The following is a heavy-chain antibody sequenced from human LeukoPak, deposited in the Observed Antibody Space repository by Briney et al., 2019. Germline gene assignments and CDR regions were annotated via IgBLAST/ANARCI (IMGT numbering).Heavy chain of an antibody. CDR2: ISSTGGTT. D-gene: IGHD1-20*01. CDR1: GITFSSYG. J-gene: IGHJ4*02. Sequence: GGSLRLSCAASGITFSSYGMSWVRQAPGKGLEWVSSISSTGGTTYYADSVKGRFTISRDNSKNTLYLQMNSLRAEDTAVYYCARDRSGLRLGQASYNWNDEHFDYWGQGTLVTVSS. V-gene: IGHV3-23*01. CDR3: ARDRSGLRLGQASYNWNDEHFDY.